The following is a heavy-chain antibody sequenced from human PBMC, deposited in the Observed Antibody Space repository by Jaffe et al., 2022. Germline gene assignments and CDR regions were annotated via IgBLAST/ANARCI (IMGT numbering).Heavy chain of an antibody. D-gene: IGHD3-22*01. CDR3: ARGRYESRGPTLDLDYYYMDV. Sequence: QVHLAQSGAEVKKPGSSVKVSCEASGGTFSNNAVSWVRQAPGQGLEWMGEIIPIFGTTNYAQKFQGRVTITTDESTTTAYMELSSLRSDDTAVYYCARGRYESRGPTLDLDYYYMDVWGKGTVVTVSS. CDR1: GGTFSNNA. J-gene: IGHJ6*03. CDR2: IIPIFGTT. V-gene: IGHV1-69*05.